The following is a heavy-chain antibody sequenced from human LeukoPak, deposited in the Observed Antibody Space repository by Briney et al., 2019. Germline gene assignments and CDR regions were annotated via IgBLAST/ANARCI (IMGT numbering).Heavy chain of an antibody. D-gene: IGHD3-10*01. Sequence: GGSLRLSCAASGFTFSSYGMHWVRQAPGKGLEWVAVVSYDGSNKYYADSVKGRFTISRDNSKNSLYLQMNSLRDEDTAVYYCARQLLWFGEPHYYGMDVWGQGTTVTVSS. J-gene: IGHJ6*02. CDR3: ARQLLWFGEPHYYGMDV. CDR2: VSYDGSNK. CDR1: GFTFSSYG. V-gene: IGHV3-30*03.